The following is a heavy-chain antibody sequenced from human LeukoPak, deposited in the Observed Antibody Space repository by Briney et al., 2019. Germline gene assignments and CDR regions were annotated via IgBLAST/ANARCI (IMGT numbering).Heavy chain of an antibody. CDR2: IIPIFGTA. V-gene: IGHV1-69*13. CDR1: GYTFTTYD. J-gene: IGHJ4*02. D-gene: IGHD1-26*01. CDR3: ARVSGVGATAPDDY. Sequence: ASVKVSCKASGYTFTTYDMTWVRQATGQGLEWMGGIIPIFGTANYAQKFQGRVTITADESTSTAYMELSSLRSEDTAVYYCARVSGVGATAPDDYWGQGTLVTVSS.